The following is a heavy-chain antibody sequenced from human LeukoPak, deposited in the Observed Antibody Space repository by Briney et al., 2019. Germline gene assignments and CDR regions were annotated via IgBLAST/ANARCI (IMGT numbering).Heavy chain of an antibody. CDR2: ISYDGSNK. CDR3: ARDGGSGTDY. V-gene: IGHV3-30*03. D-gene: IGHD6-19*01. CDR1: GFTFSSYG. J-gene: IGHJ4*02. Sequence: GRSLRLSCAASGFTFSSYGMHWVRQAPGKGLEWVAVISYDGSNKYYADSVKGRFTISRDNSKNTLYLQMNSLRVEDTAVYYCARDGGSGTDYWGQGTLVTVSS.